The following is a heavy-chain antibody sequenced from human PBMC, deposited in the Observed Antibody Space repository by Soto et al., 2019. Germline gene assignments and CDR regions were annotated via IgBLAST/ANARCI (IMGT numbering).Heavy chain of an antibody. CDR2: IYYSGST. CDR3: AARRLRFLEWFPTNWFDP. D-gene: IGHD3-3*01. Sequence: SETLSLTCTFSGGSISSSSYYWGWIRQPPGKGLEWIGSIYYSGSTYYNPSLKSRVTISVDTSKNQFSLKLSSVTAADTAVYYCAARRLRFLEWFPTNWFDPWGQGTLVTVSS. V-gene: IGHV4-39*01. J-gene: IGHJ5*02. CDR1: GGSISSSSYY.